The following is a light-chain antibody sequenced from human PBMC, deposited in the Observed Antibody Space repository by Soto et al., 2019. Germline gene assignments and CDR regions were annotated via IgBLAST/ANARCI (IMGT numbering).Light chain of an antibody. J-gene: IGLJ1*01. CDR2: EVS. CDR1: SSHVGGYNY. Sequence: QSVLTQPPSASGSPGQSVTLSCTGTSSHVGGYNYVSWYQQHPGKGPKLIIYEVSKRPSGVPDRFSGSKSGNTASLTVSGLQAEDEADYYCSSYGGSNNYVFGTGTKVTVL. CDR3: SSYGGSNNYV. V-gene: IGLV2-8*01.